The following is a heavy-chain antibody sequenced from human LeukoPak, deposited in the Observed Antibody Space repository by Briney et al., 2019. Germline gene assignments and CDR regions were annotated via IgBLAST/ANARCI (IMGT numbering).Heavy chain of an antibody. J-gene: IGHJ4*02. D-gene: IGHD2-2*01. CDR1: GGSISSYY. CDR2: IYYSGST. V-gene: IGHV4-59*08. CDR3: ARSLSYQLLNFDY. Sequence: SETLSPTCTVSGGSISSYYWSWIRQPPGKVLGWIGYIYYSGSTNYNPSLKSRVTISVDTSKNQFSLKLSSVTAADTAVYYCARSLSYQLLNFDYWGQGTLVTVSS.